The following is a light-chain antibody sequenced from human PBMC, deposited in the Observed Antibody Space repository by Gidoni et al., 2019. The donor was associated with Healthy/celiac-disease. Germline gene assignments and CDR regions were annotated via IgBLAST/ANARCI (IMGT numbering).Light chain of an antibody. J-gene: IGKJ1*01. CDR1: QSISSY. V-gene: IGKV1-39*01. CDR2: AAS. Sequence: DIQMTQSPSSLSASVGDRVTITRRASQSISSYLNWYQQKPGKAPKLLIYAASSLQSGVPSRFSGSGSGTDFTLTISRLQPEDFATYYCQQSYSTPPRTFGQGTKVEIK. CDR3: QQSYSTPPRT.